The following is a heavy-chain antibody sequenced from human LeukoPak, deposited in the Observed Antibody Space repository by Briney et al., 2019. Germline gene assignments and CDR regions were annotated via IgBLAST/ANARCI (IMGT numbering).Heavy chain of an antibody. CDR2: IYYSGST. Sequence: PSETLSLTCTVSGGSISSYYWSWIRQPPGKGLEWIGYIYYSGSTNYNPSLKSRVTISVDTSKNQFSLKLSSVTAADTAVYYCARHKGAPPRYCSGGSCYGFDYWGQGTLVTVSS. V-gene: IGHV4-59*08. CDR3: ARHKGAPPRYCSGGSCYGFDY. J-gene: IGHJ4*02. D-gene: IGHD2-15*01. CDR1: GGSISSYY.